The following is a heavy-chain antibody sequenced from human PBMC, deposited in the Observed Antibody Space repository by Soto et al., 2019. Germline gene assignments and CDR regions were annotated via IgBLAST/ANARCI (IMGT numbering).Heavy chain of an antibody. V-gene: IGHV3-11*01. J-gene: IGHJ5*02. Sequence: GGSLRLSCATSGFTFTDWYMSWIRQAPGKGLEWISYIDKTGDTVSYADSVRGRFTISRDNAQNSLDLHLNSLTPEDTAVYYCVQGHWSPVSWGQGALVTLSS. D-gene: IGHD2-8*02. CDR3: VQGHWSPVS. CDR1: GFTFTDWY. CDR2: IDKTGDTV.